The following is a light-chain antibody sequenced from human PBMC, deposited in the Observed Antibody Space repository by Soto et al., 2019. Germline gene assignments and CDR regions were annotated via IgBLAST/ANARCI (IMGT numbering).Light chain of an antibody. V-gene: IGKV1-9*01. CDR2: AAS. J-gene: IGKJ1*01. CDR1: QDIAIY. Sequence: IQLTQSPSSLSASVGDRVTITCRASQDIAIYLAWYQQKPGEAPKLLIYAASTLYGGVPSRFSGSGSGTDFALTITSLQAEDFATYYCQQYHVFWTFGQGTKVDIK. CDR3: QQYHVFWT.